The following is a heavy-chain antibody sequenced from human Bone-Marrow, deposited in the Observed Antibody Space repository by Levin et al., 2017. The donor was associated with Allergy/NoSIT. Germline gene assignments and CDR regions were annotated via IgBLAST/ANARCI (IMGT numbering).Heavy chain of an antibody. CDR3: AKATIGYCSGGSCEDAFDR. J-gene: IGHJ3*02. D-gene: IGHD2-15*01. Sequence: GESLKISCAASGFSFNDYGMSWVRQAPGKGLEWVSGISVIGGTTYYADSVKGRFTISRDKSYNTLYLQMNSLRAEDTAVYYCAKATIGYCSGGSCEDAFDRWGQGTMVTVSS. V-gene: IGHV3-23*01. CDR1: GFSFNDYG. CDR2: ISVIGGTT.